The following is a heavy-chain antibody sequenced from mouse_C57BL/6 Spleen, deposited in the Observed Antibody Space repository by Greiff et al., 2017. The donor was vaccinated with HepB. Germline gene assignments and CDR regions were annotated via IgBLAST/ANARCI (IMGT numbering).Heavy chain of an antibody. CDR1: GFTFSSYA. D-gene: IGHD4-1*01. J-gene: IGHJ4*01. Sequence: EVHLVESGGGLVQPGGSLKLSCAASGFTFSSYAMSWVRQTPEKRLEWVATISDGGSYTYYPDNVKGRFTISRDNAKNNLYLQMSHLKSEDTAMYYCARDWDDYYAMDYWGQGTSVTVSS. CDR3: ARDWDDYYAMDY. V-gene: IGHV5-4*01. CDR2: ISDGGSYT.